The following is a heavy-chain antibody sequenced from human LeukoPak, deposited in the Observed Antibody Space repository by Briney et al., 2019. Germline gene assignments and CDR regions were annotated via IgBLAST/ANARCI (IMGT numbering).Heavy chain of an antibody. V-gene: IGHV4-61*02. CDR2: IYTSGST. CDR1: GGSISSGSYY. D-gene: IGHD3-22*01. Sequence: KPSQTLSLTCTVSGGSISSGSYYWSWIRQPAGKGLEWIGRIYTSGSTNYNPSLKSRVTISVDTSKNQFSLKLSSVTAADTAVYYCARGPPGSDSGYYPRWGQGTLVTVSS. CDR3: ARGPPGSDSGYYPR. J-gene: IGHJ4*02.